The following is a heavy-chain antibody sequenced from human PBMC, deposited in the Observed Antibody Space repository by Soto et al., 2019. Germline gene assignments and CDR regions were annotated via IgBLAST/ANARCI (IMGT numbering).Heavy chain of an antibody. CDR2: IYYSGST. CDR1: GGSISTSSYF. V-gene: IGHV4-39*01. CDR3: ARDYDSSGDY. J-gene: IGHJ4*02. D-gene: IGHD3-22*01. Sequence: QLQLQESGPGLVKPSETLSLTCTVSGGSISTSSYFWGWIRQPPGKGLEWIGSIYYSGSTYYNPSLTSRVPISVDTSKNQFSLKLSSVTAADTAVYYCARDYDSSGDYWGQGTLVTVSS.